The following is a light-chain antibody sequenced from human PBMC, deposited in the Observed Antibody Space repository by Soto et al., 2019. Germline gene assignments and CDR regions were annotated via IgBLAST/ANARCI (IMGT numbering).Light chain of an antibody. CDR3: QQYGSSPLT. Sequence: EIVLTQSPDTLSLSPGQRATLSCRASQSVRSDYFAWYQQKPGQAPRVIIYGASSRATGIPDRFSGSGSGTDFTLTISRLEPEDFAVYYCQQYGSSPLTFGGGTKVDIK. V-gene: IGKV3-20*01. J-gene: IGKJ4*01. CDR2: GAS. CDR1: QSVRSDY.